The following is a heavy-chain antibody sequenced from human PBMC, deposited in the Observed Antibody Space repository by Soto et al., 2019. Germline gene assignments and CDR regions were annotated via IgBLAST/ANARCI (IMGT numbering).Heavy chain of an antibody. CDR2: IYYTGST. Sequence: ETLSLTCTVSGGSIDSYYWSWIRQPPGKGLEWIGYIYYTGSTKYNPSLKSRVTISVANSKNQFSLKLTSVTAADTAVYYCARGLPGFDYWGQGTLVTVSS. CDR3: ARGLPGFDY. V-gene: IGHV4-59*01. J-gene: IGHJ4*02. CDR1: GGSIDSYY.